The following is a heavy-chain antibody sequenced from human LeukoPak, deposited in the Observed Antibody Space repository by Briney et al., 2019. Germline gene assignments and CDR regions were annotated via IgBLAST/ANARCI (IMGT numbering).Heavy chain of an antibody. CDR2: IGGSNGIT. CDR3: ATTHLLLWFGELPDY. CDR1: RFTFNSYA. J-gene: IGHJ4*02. D-gene: IGHD3-10*01. V-gene: IGHV3-23*01. Sequence: GGSLRLSCAASRFTFNSYAMSWVRQAPGKGLEWVSVIGGSNGITFYVGSVKGRFTISKDNSKDTLYLQMNSLRAEDTAVYYCATTHLLLWFGELPDYWGQGTLVTVSS.